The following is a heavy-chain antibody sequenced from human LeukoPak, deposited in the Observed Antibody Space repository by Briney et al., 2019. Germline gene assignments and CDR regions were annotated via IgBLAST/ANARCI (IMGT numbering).Heavy chain of an antibody. V-gene: IGHV3-30*18. Sequence: GGSLRLSCAASGFTFSSYAMNWVRQAPGKGLEWVAVISYDGSNKYYADSVKGRFTISRDNSKNTLYLQMNSLRAEDTAVYYCAKPAANIVVVVAALAEYFQHWGQGTLVTVSS. CDR2: ISYDGSNK. CDR3: AKPAANIVVVVAALAEYFQH. D-gene: IGHD2-15*01. J-gene: IGHJ1*01. CDR1: GFTFSSYA.